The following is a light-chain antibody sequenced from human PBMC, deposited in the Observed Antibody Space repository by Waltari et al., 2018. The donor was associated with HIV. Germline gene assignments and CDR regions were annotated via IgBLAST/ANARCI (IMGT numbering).Light chain of an antibody. CDR1: KLGDKY. J-gene: IGLJ2*01. CDR3: QAWDSGTFVV. Sequence: SYELTQPPSVSVSPGQTASITCSGDKLGDKYACWYQQKPGQSPVLVIYQDNRRPSGIPERFSGSNSGNTATLTISGTQPMDEADYYCQAWDSGTFVVFGGGTKLTVL. CDR2: QDN. V-gene: IGLV3-1*01.